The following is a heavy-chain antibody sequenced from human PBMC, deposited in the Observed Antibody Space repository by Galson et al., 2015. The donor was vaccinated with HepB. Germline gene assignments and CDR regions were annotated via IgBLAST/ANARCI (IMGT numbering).Heavy chain of an antibody. J-gene: IGHJ6*02. Sequence: SVKVSCKASGGTFSSYAISWVRQAPGQGLEWMGGIIPIFGTANYAQKFQGRVTITADKSTSTAYMELSSLRSEDTAVYYCARGETYYYDSSGYRTYYYYGMDVWGQGTTVTVSS. CDR3: ARGETYYYDSSGYRTYYYYGMDV. CDR2: IIPIFGTA. CDR1: GGTFSSYA. D-gene: IGHD3-22*01. V-gene: IGHV1-69*06.